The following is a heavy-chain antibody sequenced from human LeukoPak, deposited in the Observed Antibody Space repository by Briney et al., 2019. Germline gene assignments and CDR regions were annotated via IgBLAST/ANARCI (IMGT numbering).Heavy chain of an antibody. J-gene: IGHJ4*02. V-gene: IGHV4-39*07. Sequence: SETLSLTCTVSGGSISSSSYYWGWIRQPPGKGLEWIGSIYYSGSTNYNPSLKSRVTISVDTSKNQFSLKLSSVTAADTAVYYCARDPSLYYYDSSGYFDYWGQGTLVTVSS. CDR3: ARDPSLYYYDSSGYFDY. CDR1: GGSISSSSYY. CDR2: IYYSGST. D-gene: IGHD3-22*01.